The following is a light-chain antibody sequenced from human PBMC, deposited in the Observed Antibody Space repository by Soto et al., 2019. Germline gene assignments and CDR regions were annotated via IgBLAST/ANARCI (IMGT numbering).Light chain of an antibody. CDR3: QHRSNWPPT. CDR2: DAS. V-gene: IGKV3-11*01. CDR1: QTVSNY. Sequence: EIVLTQSPATLSLSPGEGATLSRRASQTVSNYLAWYQQKPGQAPRLLIYDASNRATGIPARFSGSGSGTDFTLTISSLEPEDFAVYYCQHRSNWPPTFGQGTKVDSK. J-gene: IGKJ1*01.